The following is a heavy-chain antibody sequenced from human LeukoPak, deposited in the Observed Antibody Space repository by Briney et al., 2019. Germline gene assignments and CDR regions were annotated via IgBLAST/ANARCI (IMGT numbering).Heavy chain of an antibody. CDR2: ISSSSSYI. V-gene: IGHV3-21*01. D-gene: IGHD6-19*01. CDR3: ARDRDSSGWYPYFDY. Sequence: GGSLRLSCAASGFTFNSYNMNWVRQAPGKGLEWVSSISSSSSYIYYADSVKGRFTISRDNAKNSLYLQMNSLRAEDTAVYYCARDRDSSGWYPYFDYWGQGTLVTVSS. J-gene: IGHJ4*02. CDR1: GFTFNSYN.